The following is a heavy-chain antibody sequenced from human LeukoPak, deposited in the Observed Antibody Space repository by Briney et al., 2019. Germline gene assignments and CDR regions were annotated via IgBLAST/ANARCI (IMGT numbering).Heavy chain of an antibody. CDR3: AKDQYGGNPQYYFDY. CDR2: ISGSGGNT. V-gene: IGHV3-23*01. D-gene: IGHD4-23*01. J-gene: IGHJ4*02. CDR1: GFIFSSYA. Sequence: PGGSLRLSCAASGFIFSSYAMSWVRQAPGKGLDWVSAISGSGGNTYYADSVKGRFTISRDNSKNTLYLQMNSLRAEDTAVYYCAKDQYGGNPQYYFDYWGQGTLVTVSS.